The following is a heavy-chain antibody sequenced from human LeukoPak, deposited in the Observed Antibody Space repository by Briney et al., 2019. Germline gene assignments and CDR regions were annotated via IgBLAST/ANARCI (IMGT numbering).Heavy chain of an antibody. CDR2: INHSGST. CDR3: AREIIAVDRYFDY. Sequence: PSETLSLTCAVYGGSFSGYYWSWIRQPPGKGLEWIGEINHSGSTNYNPSLKSRVTISVDKSKNQFSLKLSSVTAADTAVYYCAREIIAVDRYFDYWGQGTLVTVSS. D-gene: IGHD2-21*01. CDR1: GGSFSGYY. V-gene: IGHV4-34*01. J-gene: IGHJ4*02.